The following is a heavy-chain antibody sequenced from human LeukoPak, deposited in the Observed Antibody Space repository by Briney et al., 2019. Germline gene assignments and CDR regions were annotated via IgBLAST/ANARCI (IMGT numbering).Heavy chain of an antibody. Sequence: HAGGSLRLSCAASGFTFSSYGMHWVRQAPGKGLEWVAFIRYDGSNKYYADSVKGRFTISRDNSKYTLYLQMNSLRAEDTAVYYCARGAFGGVIVIDYWGQGTLVTVSS. CDR3: ARGAFGGVIVIDY. CDR1: GFTFSSYG. V-gene: IGHV3-30*02. D-gene: IGHD3-16*02. J-gene: IGHJ4*02. CDR2: IRYDGSNK.